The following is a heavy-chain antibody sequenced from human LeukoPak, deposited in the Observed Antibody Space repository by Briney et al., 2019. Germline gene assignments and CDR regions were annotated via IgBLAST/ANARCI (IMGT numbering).Heavy chain of an antibody. V-gene: IGHV3-48*04. CDR3: ARIIGVTGTDWFDP. Sequence: GGSLRLSCAASGFTFSDYIINWVRQAPGKGLEWISYISSSGGTIYYADSVKGRFTISRDNAKNSLYLQMNSLRADDTAVYYCARIIGVTGTDWFDPWGQGTLVTVSS. CDR1: GFTFSDYI. CDR2: ISSSGGTI. J-gene: IGHJ5*02. D-gene: IGHD6-13*01.